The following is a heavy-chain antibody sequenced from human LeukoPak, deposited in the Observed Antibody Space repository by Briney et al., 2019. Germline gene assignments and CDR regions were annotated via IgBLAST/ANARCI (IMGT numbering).Heavy chain of an antibody. V-gene: IGHV3-43*01. J-gene: IGHJ4*02. CDR2: ISWDGGST. Sequence: GGSLRLSCAASGFTFDDYTMHWVRQAPGKGLEWVSLISWDGGSTYYADSVKGRFTISRDNSKNSLYLQMNSLRTEDTALYYCAKGFQWFGELSGGLDYWGQGTLVTVSS. CDR3: AKGFQWFGELSGGLDY. D-gene: IGHD3-10*01. CDR1: GFTFDDYT.